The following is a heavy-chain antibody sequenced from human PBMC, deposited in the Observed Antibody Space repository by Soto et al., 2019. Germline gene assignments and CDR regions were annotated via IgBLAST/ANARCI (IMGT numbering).Heavy chain of an antibody. D-gene: IGHD3-10*01. CDR2: ISGLNGNT. CDR1: GYSFSTYG. V-gene: IGHV1-18*01. Sequence: QVHLVQSGVEVKKPGASVKVYCKASGYSFSTYGISWVRQAPGQGLEWMGWISGLNGNTNYAQNLQGRVTMTTDTSTSTAYMEVRSLGFDDTAMYYCARDLFGEDGAGYFDYWGQGTLVTVSS. CDR3: ARDLFGEDGAGYFDY. J-gene: IGHJ4*02.